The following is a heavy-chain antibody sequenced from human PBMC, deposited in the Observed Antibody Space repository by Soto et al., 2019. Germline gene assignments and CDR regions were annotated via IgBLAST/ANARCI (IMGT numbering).Heavy chain of an antibody. CDR1: GYTFTNYW. D-gene: IGHD3-9*01. J-gene: IGHJ5*02. Sequence: GESLKISCEVSGYTFTNYWIAWVRQMPGKGLEWMGGIYPGDSQTRYSPTFQGQVAISADKSVNTAYLQWRSLKASDTAIYFCWRQATGYKSKRFDPWGQGKLVTVTS. V-gene: IGHV5-51*01. CDR3: WRQATGYKSKRFDP. CDR2: IYPGDSQT.